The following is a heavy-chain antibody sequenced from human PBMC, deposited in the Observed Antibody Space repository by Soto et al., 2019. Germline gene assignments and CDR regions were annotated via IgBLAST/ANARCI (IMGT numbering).Heavy chain of an antibody. Sequence: EVQLAESGGGMVQPGGSLRLSCVASGFTFSSYGMHWVRQAPGKGLEYVSSISSNGGTTYYGNSVKGRFTISRDNSKNTLYLQMGSLRAEDMAVYYGVRRASWNYDYWCQGTLVTVSS. J-gene: IGHJ4*02. CDR1: GFTFSSYG. V-gene: IGHV3-64*01. CDR3: VRRASWNYDY. D-gene: IGHD1-7*01. CDR2: ISSNGGTT.